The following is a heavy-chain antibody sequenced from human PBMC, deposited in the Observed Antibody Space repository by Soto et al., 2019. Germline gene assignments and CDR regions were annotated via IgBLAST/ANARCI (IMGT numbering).Heavy chain of an antibody. CDR1: GAPITSNY. Sequence: SETLSLTCSVSGAPITSNYWTWIRQPPGKGLEWIGYLDHQGYSKYSPSLRSRGSMSIETTNNQLSLQVHSGTAADKAVYYCGLVRVKGYFGWLDRWGPGTLGTVSS. CDR3: GLVRVKGYFGWLDR. V-gene: IGHV4-59*01. J-gene: IGHJ5*02. D-gene: IGHD3-9*01. CDR2: LDHQGYS.